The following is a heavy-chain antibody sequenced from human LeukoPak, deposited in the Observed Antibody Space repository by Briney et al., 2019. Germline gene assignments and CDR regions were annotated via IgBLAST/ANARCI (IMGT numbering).Heavy chain of an antibody. CDR2: IRSKAYGGTT. J-gene: IGHJ4*02. CDR3: TRGGVYSSSDY. Sequence: GGSLRLSCTASGFTFGDYAMSWFRQAPGKGREGVGFIRSKAYGGTTEYAASVKGRFTISIDDSKSIAYLQLNSLKTEDTAVYYCTRGGVYSSSDYWGQGTLVTVSS. D-gene: IGHD6-6*01. V-gene: IGHV3-49*03. CDR1: GFTFGDYA.